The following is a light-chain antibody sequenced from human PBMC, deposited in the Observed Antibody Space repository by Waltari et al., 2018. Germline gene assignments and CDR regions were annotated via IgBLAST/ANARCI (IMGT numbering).Light chain of an antibody. Sequence: DIQMTQSPSSLSASIGDRVTITCQASEDINNYLNWYQQKPGKAPKLLIYDASNLQVGVPSRFSGGGSGTDFTLTISDLQPEDFATYYCQQLKSYPITFGQGTRLEIK. CDR3: QQLKSYPIT. J-gene: IGKJ5*01. CDR2: DAS. V-gene: IGKV1-33*01. CDR1: EDINNY.